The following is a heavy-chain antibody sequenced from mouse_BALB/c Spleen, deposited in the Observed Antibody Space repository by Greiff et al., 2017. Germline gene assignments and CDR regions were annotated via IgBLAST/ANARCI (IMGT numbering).Heavy chain of an antibody. J-gene: IGHJ2*01. CDR2: IYPGDGDT. CDR3: ARGDFDY. CDR1: GYTFTSYW. Sequence: VKLVESGAELARPGASVKLSCKASGYTFTSYWMQWVKQRPGQGLEWIGAIYPGDGDTRYTQKFKGKATLTADKSSSTAYMQLSSLASEDSAVYYCARGDFDYWGQGTTLTVSS. V-gene: IGHV1-87*01.